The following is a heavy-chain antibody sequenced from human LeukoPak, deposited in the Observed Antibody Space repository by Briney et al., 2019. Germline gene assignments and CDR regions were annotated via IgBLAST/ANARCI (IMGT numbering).Heavy chain of an antibody. V-gene: IGHV3-13*04. Sequence: GGSLRLSCAASGFTFSSYDMHWVRQATGKGLEWVSTIGAAGEMFYPGSVKGRFTISRDDAKNSMYLQMNSLRAGATAVYYCVRRLRGWSSGFDYWGQGILVTVSS. J-gene: IGHJ4*02. CDR2: IGAAGEM. D-gene: IGHD6-19*01. CDR1: GFTFSSYD. CDR3: VRRLRGWSSGFDY.